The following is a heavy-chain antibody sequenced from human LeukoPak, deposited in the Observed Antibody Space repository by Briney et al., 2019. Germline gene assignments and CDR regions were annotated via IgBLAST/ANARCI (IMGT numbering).Heavy chain of an antibody. Sequence: GGSLRLSCAASGFTFSSYWMHWVRQAPGKGLVWVSRINSDGSSTTYADSVWGRFTISRDHAKNTLYLQMSSLRAEDTAVYYCARDHCSSTSCYLSAYYFDYWGQGTLVTVSS. CDR2: INSDGSST. CDR1: GFTFSSYW. CDR3: ARDHCSSTSCYLSAYYFDY. V-gene: IGHV3-74*01. J-gene: IGHJ4*02. D-gene: IGHD2-2*01.